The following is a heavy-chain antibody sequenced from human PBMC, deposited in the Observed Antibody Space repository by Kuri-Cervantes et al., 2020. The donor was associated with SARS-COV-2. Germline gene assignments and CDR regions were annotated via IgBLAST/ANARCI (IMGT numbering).Heavy chain of an antibody. D-gene: IGHD6-6*01. CDR1: GYTFTGYY. Sequence: ASVKVSCKTSGYTFTGYYIHWVRQAPGQGLEWMGWINPNSGGTNYAQKFQGRVTMTRDTSISTAYMELSRLRSDDTAVYYCARGGRRYSSSQNKHNWFDPWGQGTLVTVSS. J-gene: IGHJ5*02. V-gene: IGHV1-2*02. CDR2: INPNSGGT. CDR3: ARGGRRYSSSQNKHNWFDP.